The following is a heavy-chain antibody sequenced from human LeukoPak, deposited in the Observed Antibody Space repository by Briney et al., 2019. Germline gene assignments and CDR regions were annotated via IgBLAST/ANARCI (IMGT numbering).Heavy chain of an antibody. Sequence: ASVKVSCEASGYTFTSNYMHWVRQAPGQGLEWMGIINPSGGSTSYAQKFQGSVTMTRDTSTSTVYMELSSLRSEDTAVYYCARGWWELHNGMDVWGQGTTVTVSS. CDR2: INPSGGST. V-gene: IGHV1-46*01. CDR3: ARGWWELHNGMDV. CDR1: GYTFTSNY. J-gene: IGHJ6*02. D-gene: IGHD1-26*01.